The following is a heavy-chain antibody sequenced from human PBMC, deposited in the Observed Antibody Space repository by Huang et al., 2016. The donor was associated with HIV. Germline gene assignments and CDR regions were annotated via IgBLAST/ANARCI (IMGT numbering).Heavy chain of an antibody. V-gene: IGHV1-18*01. CDR3: ARYRIVATGASSPRDY. D-gene: IGHD5-12*01. J-gene: IGHJ4*02. Sequence: GLEWMGWISPYNGNTNYAQKFQGRVAMTTDTFKNTVFMELKSLTSDDTAVYYCARYRIVATGASSPRDYWGQGTLVTVSS. CDR2: ISPYNGNT.